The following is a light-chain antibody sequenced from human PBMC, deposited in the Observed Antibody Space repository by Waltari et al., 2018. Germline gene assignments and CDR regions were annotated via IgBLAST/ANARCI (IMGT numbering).Light chain of an antibody. J-gene: IGKJ2*01. Sequence: DIQMTQSPSTLSASVGDRVTITCRASQSISSWLAWYQQKPGKAPKLLIYGPSNLQIGVPSRFSGSGSGTEFTLTISSLQPDDFAVYYYQQYKTYPHTFGQGTRLEIK. CDR1: QSISSW. CDR2: GPS. CDR3: QQYKTYPHT. V-gene: IGKV1-5*03.